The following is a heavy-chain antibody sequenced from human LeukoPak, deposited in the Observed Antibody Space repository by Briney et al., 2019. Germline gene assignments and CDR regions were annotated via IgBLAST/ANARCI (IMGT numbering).Heavy chain of an antibody. CDR1: GFSFSDEY. CDR3: GRSRGAGPGAHFDV. V-gene: IGHV3-11*03. D-gene: IGHD6-19*01. J-gene: IGHJ4*02. CDR2: IGASGSYT. Sequence: GGSLRLSCAASGFSFSDEYMSWIRQAPGQGLEWISYIGASGSYTNYADSVKGRFTISRDNAKNSLYLQMNSLRAEDTAVYYCGRSRGAGPGAHFDVWGQGTLVTVSS.